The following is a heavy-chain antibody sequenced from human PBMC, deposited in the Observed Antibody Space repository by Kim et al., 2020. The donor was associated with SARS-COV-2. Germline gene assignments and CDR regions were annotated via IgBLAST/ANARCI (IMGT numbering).Heavy chain of an antibody. CDR3: AKDICSGGSCEYYFDY. CDR2: ISWNSGSI. V-gene: IGHV3-9*01. J-gene: IGHJ4*02. D-gene: IGHD2-15*01. CDR1: GFTFDDYA. Sequence: GGSLRLSCAASGFTFDDYAMHWVRQAPGKGLEWVSGISWNSGSIGYADSVKGRFTISRDNAKNSLYLQMNSLRAEDTALYYCAKDICSGGSCEYYFDYWGQGTLVTVSS.